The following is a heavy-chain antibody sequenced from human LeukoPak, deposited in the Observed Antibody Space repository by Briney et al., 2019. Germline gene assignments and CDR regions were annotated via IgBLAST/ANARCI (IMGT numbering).Heavy chain of an antibody. J-gene: IGHJ4*02. CDR2: ISDDGSSK. D-gene: IGHD6-13*01. V-gene: IGHV3-30*18. CDR3: AKDRETTASGTFDY. CDR1: GFTFRNYG. Sequence: GRSLRLSCAASGFTFRNYGMHCLRQAPGKGLEWVAVISDDGSSKHYADSVKGRFTISRDNSNNTLYLQMNSLRAGDTAVYYCAKDRETTASGTFDYWGQGTLVTVSS.